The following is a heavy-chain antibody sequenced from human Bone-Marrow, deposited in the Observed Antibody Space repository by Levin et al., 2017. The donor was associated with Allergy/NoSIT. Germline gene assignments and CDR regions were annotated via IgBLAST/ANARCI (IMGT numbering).Heavy chain of an antibody. Sequence: GGSLRLSCAASGFTFSDYYMSWIRQAPGKGLEWVSYISSSSSYTNYADSVKGRFTISRDNAKNSLYLQMNSLRAEDTAVYYCARVTTRIEYYFDYWGQGTLVTVSS. CDR3: ARVTTRIEYYFDY. J-gene: IGHJ4*02. V-gene: IGHV3-11*03. CDR1: GFTFSDYY. D-gene: IGHD4-17*01. CDR2: ISSSSSYT.